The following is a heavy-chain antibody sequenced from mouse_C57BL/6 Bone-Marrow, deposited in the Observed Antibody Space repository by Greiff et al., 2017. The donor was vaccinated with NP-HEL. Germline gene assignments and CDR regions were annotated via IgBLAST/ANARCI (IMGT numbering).Heavy chain of an antibody. Sequence: EVHLVESGGGLVKPGGSLKLSCAASGFTFSDYGMHWVRQAPEKGLEWVAYISSGSSTICYADTVKGRFTIYSDNAKNTLFLQMTSLRSEDTAMYYCVGERIYDGYFDYWGQGTTLTVSS. D-gene: IGHD2-1*01. CDR2: ISSGSSTI. J-gene: IGHJ2*01. CDR3: VGERIYDGYFDY. CDR1: GFTFSDYG. V-gene: IGHV5-17*01.